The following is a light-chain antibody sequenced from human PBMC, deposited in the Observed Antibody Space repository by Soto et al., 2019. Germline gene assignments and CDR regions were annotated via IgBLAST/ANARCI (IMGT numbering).Light chain of an antibody. CDR2: GTS. Sequence: EIVMAQSPATLFVSPGERATLSCRASQSVNSNLAWYQQKPGQAPRLLIYGTSTRATGIPARFSGSGYGTEFTLTISSLQSEDFAVYYCQQYNNWPPWTFGQGTKVDIK. V-gene: IGKV3-15*01. J-gene: IGKJ1*01. CDR1: QSVNSN. CDR3: QQYNNWPPWT.